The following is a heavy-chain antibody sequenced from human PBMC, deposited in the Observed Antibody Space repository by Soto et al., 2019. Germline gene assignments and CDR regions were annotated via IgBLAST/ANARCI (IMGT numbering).Heavy chain of an antibody. D-gene: IGHD2-21*01. Sequence: GGSLRLSCAASGLTFSSYAMHWVRQAPGKGLEWVAVISYDGSNKYYADSVKGRFTISRDNSKNTLYLQMNSLRAEDTAVYYCAREEGRVGMDYYYYGMDVWGQGTTVTVSS. CDR1: GLTFSSYA. CDR2: ISYDGSNK. V-gene: IGHV3-30-3*01. J-gene: IGHJ6*02. CDR3: AREEGRVGMDYYYYGMDV.